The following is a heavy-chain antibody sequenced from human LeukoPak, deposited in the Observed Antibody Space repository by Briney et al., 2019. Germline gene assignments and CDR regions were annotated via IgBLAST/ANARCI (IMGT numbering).Heavy chain of an antibody. J-gene: IGHJ5*02. CDR3: AKAKFVGIAAAGKVNWFDP. CDR1: GFTFSSYA. D-gene: IGHD6-13*01. Sequence: PVGSLRLSCAASGFTFSSYAMSWVRQAPGKGLEWVSAISGSGGSTYYADSVKGRFTISRDNSKNTLYLQMNSLRAEDTAVYYCAKAKFVGIAAAGKVNWFDPWGQGTLVTVSS. CDR2: ISGSGGST. V-gene: IGHV3-23*01.